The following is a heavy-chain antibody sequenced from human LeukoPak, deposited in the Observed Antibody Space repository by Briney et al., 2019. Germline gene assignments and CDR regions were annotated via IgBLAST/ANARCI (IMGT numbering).Heavy chain of an antibody. Sequence: GGSLRLSCAASGFTFSSYETNWVRQGPGKGLEWVSYISSSGTTKYYADSVKGRFTLSRDNAKKSLSLQMNSLRAEDTAIYYCARSNRDAFDMWGQGTVVTVSS. CDR3: ARSNRDAFDM. CDR1: GFTFSSYE. D-gene: IGHD2/OR15-2a*01. CDR2: ISSSGTTK. V-gene: IGHV3-48*03. J-gene: IGHJ3*02.